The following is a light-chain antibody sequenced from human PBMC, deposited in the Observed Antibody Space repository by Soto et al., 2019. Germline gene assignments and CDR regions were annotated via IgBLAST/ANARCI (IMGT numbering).Light chain of an antibody. J-gene: IGLJ1*01. V-gene: IGLV1-40*01. CDR3: QSYDSSLSALYV. CDR2: GNR. CDR1: NSNLGAGYD. Sequence: QAVVTQPPSVSGAPGQRVTISCTGNNSNLGAGYDVHWYQQLPGAAPKLVIFGNRNRPSGVPERFSGSKSGTSASLAITGLQAEDEADYYCQSYDSSLSALYVFGTGTKVTVL.